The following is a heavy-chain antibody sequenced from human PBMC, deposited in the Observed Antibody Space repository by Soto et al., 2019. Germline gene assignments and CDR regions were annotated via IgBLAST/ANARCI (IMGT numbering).Heavy chain of an antibody. CDR1: GFTFSSYG. CDR2: ISTSGGST. D-gene: IGHD1-26*01. V-gene: IGHV3-23*01. J-gene: IGHJ4*02. Sequence: EVQLLESGGGLVQPGGSLRLSCAAYGFTFSSYGMSWVRQAPGKGLEWVSVISTSGGSTAYADSVKGRFAISRDNSKNTLYLQMNNLRAEDTAVYYCAKGRGGSYSSSYFDYWGQGTRVTVSS. CDR3: AKGRGGSYSSSYFDY.